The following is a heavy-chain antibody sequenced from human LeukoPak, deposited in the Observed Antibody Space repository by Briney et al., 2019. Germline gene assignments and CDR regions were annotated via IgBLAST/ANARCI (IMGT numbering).Heavy chain of an antibody. CDR1: GFTFSSYW. CDR3: ARGTYYDFWSGYYSADY. Sequence: GGSLRLSCAASGFTFSSYWMHWVRQAPGKGLVWVSRINTDGSSTSYADPVKGRFTISRDNAKNTLYLQMNSLGAEDTAVYYCARGTYYDFWSGYYSADYWGQGTLVTVSS. D-gene: IGHD3-3*01. CDR2: INTDGSST. V-gene: IGHV3-74*01. J-gene: IGHJ4*02.